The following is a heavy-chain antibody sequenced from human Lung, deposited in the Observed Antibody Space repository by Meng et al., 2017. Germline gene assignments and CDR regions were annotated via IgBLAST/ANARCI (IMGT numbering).Heavy chain of an antibody. J-gene: IGHJ4*02. V-gene: IGHV4-34*01. Sequence: QERLRHEAARFLEPSETLTLTRVDGGGAISDYYWRLIPHPPGKGLEWIGEINRSGSTNYNPSLGSRATISVDTSQNTLSLKLSSVTAADSAVYYCARGPTTRAHDFDYWGQGTLVTVSS. CDR3: ARGPTTRAHDFDY. CDR1: GGAISDYY. CDR2: INRSGST. D-gene: IGHD4-11*01.